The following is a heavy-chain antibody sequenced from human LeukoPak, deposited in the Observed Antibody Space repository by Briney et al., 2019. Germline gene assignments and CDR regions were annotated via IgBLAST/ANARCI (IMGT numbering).Heavy chain of an antibody. CDR1: GFTFSSYG. CDR2: ISSSSSYI. D-gene: IGHD2-21*02. Sequence: GGSLRLSCAASGFTFSSYGMHWVRQAPGKGLEWVSSISSSSSYIYYADSVKGRFTISRDNAKNSLYLQMNSLRAEDTAVYYCARVWAPVVTANSDYWGQGTLVTVSS. J-gene: IGHJ4*02. V-gene: IGHV3-21*01. CDR3: ARVWAPVVTANSDY.